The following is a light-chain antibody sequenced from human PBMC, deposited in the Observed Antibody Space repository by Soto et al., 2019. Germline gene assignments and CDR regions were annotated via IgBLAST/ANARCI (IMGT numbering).Light chain of an antibody. CDR1: SSNIGSNT. V-gene: IGLV1-44*01. Sequence: QSVLTQPPSASGTPGQRVTISCSGSSSNIGSNTVNWYQQLPGTAPKLLIYSNNQRPSGVPDRFSGSKSGTSASLAISGLQSEDEADYYCCSYAGSSTWVFGTGTKLTVL. CDR2: SNN. CDR3: CSYAGSSTWV. J-gene: IGLJ1*01.